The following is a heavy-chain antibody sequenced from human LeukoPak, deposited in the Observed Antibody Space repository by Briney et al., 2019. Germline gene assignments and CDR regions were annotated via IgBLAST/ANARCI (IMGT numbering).Heavy chain of an antibody. V-gene: IGHV1-2*02. CDR3: ARGGAYYDILTGYYHYYFDY. J-gene: IGHJ4*02. CDR1: GYPFTDYY. CDR2: INPNSGGT. D-gene: IGHD3-9*01. Sequence: ASVKVSCKPSGYPFTDYYIRWVRQAPGQGLEWIGWINPNSGGTKYAQNFQGRVSMTTDTSITTAYMELSRLRSDDTAVYYCARGGAYYDILTGYYHYYFDYWGQGTLFTVSS.